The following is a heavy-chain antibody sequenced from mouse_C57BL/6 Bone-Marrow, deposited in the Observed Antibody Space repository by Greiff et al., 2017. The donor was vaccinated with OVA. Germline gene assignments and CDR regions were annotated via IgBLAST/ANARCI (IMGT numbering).Heavy chain of an antibody. Sequence: VQLQQSGAELVRPGASVKLSCTASGFNIKDYYMHWVKQRPEQGLEWIGRIDPEDGDTEYAPKFQGKATMTADTSSNTTYLQLSSLTSEDTAVYYCTFYYDYGWFAYWGQGTLVTVSA. J-gene: IGHJ3*01. V-gene: IGHV14-1*01. CDR1: GFNIKDYY. CDR3: TFYYDYGWFAY. CDR2: IDPEDGDT. D-gene: IGHD2-4*01.